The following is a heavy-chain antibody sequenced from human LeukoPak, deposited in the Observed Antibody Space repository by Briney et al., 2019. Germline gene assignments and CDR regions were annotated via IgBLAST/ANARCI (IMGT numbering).Heavy chain of an antibody. Sequence: SETLSLTCTVSGGSISSYYCSWIRQPPGKGLEWIGYIYYSGSTNYNPSLKSRVTISVDTSKNQFSLKLSSVTAADTAVYYCARGLRCSGGSCYSAYYYYYYMDVWGKGTTVTVSS. CDR3: ARGLRCSGGSCYSAYYYYYYMDV. CDR2: IYYSGST. D-gene: IGHD2-15*01. V-gene: IGHV4-59*01. J-gene: IGHJ6*03. CDR1: GGSISSYY.